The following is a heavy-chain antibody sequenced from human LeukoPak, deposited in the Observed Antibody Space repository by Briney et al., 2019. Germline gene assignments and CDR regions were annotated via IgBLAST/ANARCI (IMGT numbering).Heavy chain of an antibody. CDR1: GFTFGDYA. Sequence: PGRSLRLSCTASGFTFGDYAMSWVRQAPGKGLEWVGYIRSKAYGGTTEYAASVKGRFTISRDDSKSIAYLQMNSLKTEDTAVYYCTRHTIFGVVMTFDIWGQGTMVTVSS. J-gene: IGHJ3*02. CDR3: TRHTIFGVVMTFDI. D-gene: IGHD3-3*01. V-gene: IGHV3-49*04. CDR2: IRSKAYGGTT.